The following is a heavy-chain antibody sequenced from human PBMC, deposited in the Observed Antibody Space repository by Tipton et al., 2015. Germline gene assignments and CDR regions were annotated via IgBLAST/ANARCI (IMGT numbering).Heavy chain of an antibody. CDR1: AFPFSSFG. D-gene: IGHD3-22*01. CDR3: ARDLHYYDSSGYFGGEDY. V-gene: IGHV3-21*01. Sequence: SLRLSCAASAFPFSSFGMNWVRQAPGKGLEWVSSISSASMFKYYADSVKGRFTISRDNAENSLYLQMNSLGAEDTAVYFCARDLHYYDSSGYFGGEDYWGQGPLVTVSS. CDR2: ISSASMFK. J-gene: IGHJ4*02.